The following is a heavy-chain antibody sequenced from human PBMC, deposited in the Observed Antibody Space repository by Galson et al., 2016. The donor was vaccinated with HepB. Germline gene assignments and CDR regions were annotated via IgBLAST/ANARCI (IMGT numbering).Heavy chain of an antibody. Sequence: ETLSLTCTVSGGSISSGYWTWIRQSAGKGLEWIGRIYPSGSTNYNPSLNSRVTMSIDMSKNQFSLRLRSVTAADTAVYYCARAEKYSSNNNWFDPWGQGTLVTVSS. J-gene: IGHJ5*02. CDR3: ARAEKYSSNNNWFDP. CDR1: GGSISSGY. CDR2: IYPSGST. V-gene: IGHV4-4*07. D-gene: IGHD6-19*01.